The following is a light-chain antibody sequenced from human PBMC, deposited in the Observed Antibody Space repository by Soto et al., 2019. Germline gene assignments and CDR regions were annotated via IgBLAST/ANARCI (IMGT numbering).Light chain of an antibody. Sequence: QSVLTQSPSVSAAPGQKVTISCSGSSSNIGNNYVSWYQQLPGTAPKLLIYDNNKRPSGIPDRFSGSKSGTSATLGITGLQTGDEADYYCATWDSSLSAWVFGGGTKLTVL. CDR3: ATWDSSLSAWV. J-gene: IGLJ3*02. V-gene: IGLV1-51*01. CDR2: DNN. CDR1: SSNIGNNY.